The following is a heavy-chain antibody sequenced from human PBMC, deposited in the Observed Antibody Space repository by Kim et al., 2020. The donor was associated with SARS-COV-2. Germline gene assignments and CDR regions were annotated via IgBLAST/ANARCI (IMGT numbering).Heavy chain of an antibody. CDR1: GGSISSSSYY. J-gene: IGHJ3*02. CDR3: ARDESFYGSGSYGAFD. D-gene: IGHD3-10*01. Sequence: SETLSLTCTVSGGSISSSSYYWGWIRQPPGKGLEWIGSIYYSGSTYYNPSLKSRVTISVDTSKNQFSLKLSSVTAADTAVYYCARDESFYGSGSYGAFD. CDR2: IYYSGST. V-gene: IGHV4-39*07.